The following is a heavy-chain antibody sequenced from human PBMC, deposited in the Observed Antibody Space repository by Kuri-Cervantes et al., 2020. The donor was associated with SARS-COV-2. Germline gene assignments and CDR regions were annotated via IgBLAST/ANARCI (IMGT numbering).Heavy chain of an antibody. CDR3: AKDSPGIAVAEAFDI. Sequence: GESLKISCAASGFTFSSYGMHWVRQAPGKGLEWVSVIYSADITYYADSVKGRFTISRDNSKNTLYLQMNSLRAEDTAVYYCAKDSPGIAVAEAFDIWGQGTMVTVSS. CDR2: IYSADIT. CDR1: GFTFSSYG. V-gene: IGHV3-NL1*01. D-gene: IGHD6-19*01. J-gene: IGHJ3*02.